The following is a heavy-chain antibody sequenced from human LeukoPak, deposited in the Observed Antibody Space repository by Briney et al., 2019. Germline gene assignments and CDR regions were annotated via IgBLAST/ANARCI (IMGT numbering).Heavy chain of an antibody. CDR2: IYTSGST. CDR3: ARGASYGSGSYYNVRWFDP. Sequence: SETLSLTCTVSGGSISSYYWSWIRQPAGKGLEWIGRIYTSGSTNYNPSLKSRVTMSVDTSKNQFSLKLSSVTAADTAVYYCARGASYGSGSYYNVRWFDPWGQGTLVTVSS. J-gene: IGHJ5*02. D-gene: IGHD3-10*01. CDR1: GGSISSYY. V-gene: IGHV4-4*07.